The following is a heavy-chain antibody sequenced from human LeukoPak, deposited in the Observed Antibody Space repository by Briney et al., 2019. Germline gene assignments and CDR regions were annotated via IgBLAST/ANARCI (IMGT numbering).Heavy chain of an antibody. Sequence: SQTLSLTCTVSGGSISSGDYYWSWIRQPPGKGLEWIGYIYYSGSTYYNPSLKSRVTISVDTSKNQFSLKLSSVTAADTAVYYCARDTYYDFWSGQHDAFDIWGQGTMVTVSS. V-gene: IGHV4-30-4*08. CDR2: IYYSGST. D-gene: IGHD3-3*01. CDR1: GGSISSGDYY. J-gene: IGHJ3*02. CDR3: ARDTYYDFWSGQHDAFDI.